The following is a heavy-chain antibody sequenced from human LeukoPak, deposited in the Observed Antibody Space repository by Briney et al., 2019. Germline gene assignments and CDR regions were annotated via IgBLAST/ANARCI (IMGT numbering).Heavy chain of an antibody. CDR3: ARYSSGYPYYFDY. CDR2: IYYSGST. CDR1: GGSISSSIYY. Sequence: PSETLSLTRTVSGGSISSSIYYWGGIRQPPGKGLEWIWSIYYSGSTYYNPSLKSRVTISVDTSKNQFSLRLSSVTAADTAVYYCARYSSGYPYYFDYWGKGTLVTVSS. D-gene: IGHD3-22*01. J-gene: IGHJ4*02. V-gene: IGHV4-39*01.